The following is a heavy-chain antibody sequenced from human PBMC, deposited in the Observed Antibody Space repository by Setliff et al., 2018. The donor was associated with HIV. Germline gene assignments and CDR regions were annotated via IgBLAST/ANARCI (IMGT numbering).Heavy chain of an antibody. CDR2: IYSTGST. V-gene: IGHV4-59*11. CDR1: GPSINIHY. J-gene: IGHJ4*02. Sequence: SETLSLTCTVSGPSINIHYWSWIRQSPGKAFEWIGYIYSTGSTNYNPSLQSRVTISMVASRNQFSLKVTSVTAADTAVYYCAKGAGLYGDYTFDHWGQGRQVTVSS. D-gene: IGHD4-17*01. CDR3: AKGAGLYGDYTFDH.